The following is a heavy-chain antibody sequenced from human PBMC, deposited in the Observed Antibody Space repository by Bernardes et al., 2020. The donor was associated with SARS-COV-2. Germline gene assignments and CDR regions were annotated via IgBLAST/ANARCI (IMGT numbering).Heavy chain of an antibody. Sequence: ASVKVSCKVSGYTLTELSMHWVRQAPGKGLEWMGGFDPEDGETIYAQKFQGRVTMTEDTSTDTAYMELSSLRSEDTAVYYCATKAPRIMITTNAFDIWGQGTMVTVSS. CDR1: GYTLTELS. CDR2: FDPEDGET. J-gene: IGHJ3*02. V-gene: IGHV1-24*01. D-gene: IGHD3-16*01. CDR3: ATKAPRIMITTNAFDI.